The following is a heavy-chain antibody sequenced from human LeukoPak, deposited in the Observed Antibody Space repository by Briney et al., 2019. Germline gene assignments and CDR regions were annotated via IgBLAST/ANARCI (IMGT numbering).Heavy chain of an antibody. D-gene: IGHD1-7*01. V-gene: IGHV1-2*02. Sequence: PGESLKISCKASGYTFTGYYMHWVRQAPGQGLEWMGWINPNSGGTNYAQKFQGRVTMTRDTSISTAYMELSRLRSDDTAVYYCASLVRDNWNYVEDYWGQGTLVTVSS. CDR3: ASLVRDNWNYVEDY. J-gene: IGHJ4*02. CDR2: INPNSGGT. CDR1: GYTFTGYY.